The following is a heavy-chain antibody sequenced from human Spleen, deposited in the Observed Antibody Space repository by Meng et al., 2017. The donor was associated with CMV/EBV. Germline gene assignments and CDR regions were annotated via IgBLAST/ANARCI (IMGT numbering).Heavy chain of an antibody. Sequence: AVSGGSISSSNLWTWVRQVPGKGLEWIGEIYHSGSTNYNPSLKSRVTISVDKFKNQFSLKLSSVTAADTAVYYCARDWRGSGTGFDYWGQGTLVTVSS. CDR1: GGSISSSNL. V-gene: IGHV4-4*02. CDR3: ARDWRGSGTGFDY. CDR2: IYHSGST. D-gene: IGHD3-10*01. J-gene: IGHJ4*02.